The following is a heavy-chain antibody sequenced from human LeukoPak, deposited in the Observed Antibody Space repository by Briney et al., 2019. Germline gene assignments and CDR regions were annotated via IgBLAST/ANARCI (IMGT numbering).Heavy chain of an antibody. J-gene: IGHJ3*02. CDR2: IRYDGSKK. CDR3: ARVDSSGWYLDDAFDI. CDR1: GFTFSAYG. D-gene: IGHD6-19*01. Sequence: PGGSLRLSCAASGFTFSAYGMDWVRQAPGKGLEWVAFIRYDGSKKYYADSVKGRLTISRDNSKSTLYLQMNSLRAEDTAVYYCARVDSSGWYLDDAFDIWGQGTMVTVSS. V-gene: IGHV3-30*02.